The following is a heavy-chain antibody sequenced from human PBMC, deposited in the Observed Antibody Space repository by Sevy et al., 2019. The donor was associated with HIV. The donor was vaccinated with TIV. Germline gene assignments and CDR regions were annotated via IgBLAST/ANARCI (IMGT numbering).Heavy chain of an antibody. Sequence: GSLRPSCVTSGITFNTYDIPWVRQITGKSLEWVPGIGTLAETYYPDSVKGRFINSRDNAKNSFYLQMNSLRAGDTAMYYCARACAAAGGKSGPIDAFDIWGQGTLVTVSS. CDR2: IGTLAET. CDR3: ARACAAAGGKSGPIDAFDI. CDR1: GITFNTYD. D-gene: IGHD6-13*01. J-gene: IGHJ3*02. V-gene: IGHV3-13*01.